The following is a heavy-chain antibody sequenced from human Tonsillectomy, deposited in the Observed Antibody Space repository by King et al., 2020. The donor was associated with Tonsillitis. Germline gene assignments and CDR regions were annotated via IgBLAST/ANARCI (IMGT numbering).Heavy chain of an antibody. J-gene: IGHJ4*02. CDR3: ASLCGGDCYSRFDY. CDR1: GGSISSGDYY. Sequence: VQLQESGPGLVKPSQTLSLTCTVSGGSISSGDYYWSWIRQPPGKGLEWIGYIYYSGSSFYNPSLKSRVTISVDTSKNQFSLKLSSVTAADTAMYYFASLCGGDCYSRFDYWGQGTLVTVSS. D-gene: IGHD2-21*02. CDR2: IYYSGSS. V-gene: IGHV4-30-4*01.